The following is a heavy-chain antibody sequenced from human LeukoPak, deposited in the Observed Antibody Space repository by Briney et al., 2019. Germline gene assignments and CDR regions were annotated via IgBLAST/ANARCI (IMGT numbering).Heavy chain of an antibody. CDR1: GYTLTDYY. D-gene: IGHD2-15*01. CDR3: AAVLRRRDTDYMDV. Sequence: ASVKVSCKVSGYTLTDYYMHWVQQDPGKGLEWMGLVDPEDDERIYAEKFQGRVTITADTSTDTAYMEMSSLKSDDTAVYYCAAVLRRRDTDYMDVWGKGTTVTVSS. CDR2: VDPEDDER. J-gene: IGHJ6*03. V-gene: IGHV1-69-2*01.